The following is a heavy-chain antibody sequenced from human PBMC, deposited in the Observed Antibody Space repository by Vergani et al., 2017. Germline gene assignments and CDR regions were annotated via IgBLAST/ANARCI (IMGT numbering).Heavy chain of an antibody. CDR2: INAGNGNT. D-gene: IGHD5-18*01. V-gene: IGHV1-3*01. J-gene: IGHJ4*02. CDR1: GYTFTSYA. CDR3: AGAAMVTFDY. Sequence: QVQLVQSGAEVKKPGASVTVSCKASGYTFTSYAMHWVRQAPGQRLEWMGWINAGNGNTKYSQKFQGRVTITRDTSASTAYMELSSLRSEATGVYYCAGAAMVTFDYWGQGTLVTVSS.